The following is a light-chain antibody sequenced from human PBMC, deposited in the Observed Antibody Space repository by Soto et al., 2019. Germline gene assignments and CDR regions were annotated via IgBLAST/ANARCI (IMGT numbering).Light chain of an antibody. V-gene: IGKV1-39*01. CDR3: QQGFNIPVT. Sequence: DIQMTQSPSSLSASIGDRVTITCRASQSIRTYLSWYLVKPGEAPKLLIYGASTLRTGVPSRFSGSGSGTDFTLTISSLQPEDFATYYCQQGFNIPVTFCQGTRLDFK. CDR1: QSIRTY. CDR2: GAS. J-gene: IGKJ5*01.